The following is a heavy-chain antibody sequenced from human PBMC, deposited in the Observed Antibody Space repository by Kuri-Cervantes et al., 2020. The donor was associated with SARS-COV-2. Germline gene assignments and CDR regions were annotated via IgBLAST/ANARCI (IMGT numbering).Heavy chain of an antibody. Sequence: SETLSLTCAVSGYSISSGYYWGWIRQPPGKGLEWIGYIYYSGSTNYNPSLKSRVTISVDTSKNQFSLKLSSVTAADTAVYYCARDSLSGWPDDWGQGTLVTVSS. V-gene: IGHV4-61*01. CDR1: GYSISSGYY. D-gene: IGHD6-19*01. CDR3: ARDSLSGWPDD. J-gene: IGHJ4*02. CDR2: IYYSGST.